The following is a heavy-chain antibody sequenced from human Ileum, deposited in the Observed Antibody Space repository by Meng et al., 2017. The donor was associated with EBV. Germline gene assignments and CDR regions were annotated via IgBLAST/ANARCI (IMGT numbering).Heavy chain of an antibody. V-gene: IGHV4-31*03. CDR2: IHSSGST. CDR1: GGSISSGGYY. CDR3: ARASYGSGSPLGESWFDP. J-gene: IGHJ5*02. Sequence: QAQLWGSGPGSVKPSQTRSPTCTVTGGSISSGGYYCSWIRQHPGKGLEWIGYIHSSGSTYYNPSLRSRLTISVDTSKNQFSLKLSSVTAADTAVYYCARASYGSGSPLGESWFDPWGQGTLVTVSS. D-gene: IGHD3-10*01.